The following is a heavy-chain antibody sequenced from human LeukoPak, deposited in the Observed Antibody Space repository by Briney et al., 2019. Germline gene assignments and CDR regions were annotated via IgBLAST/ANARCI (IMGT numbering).Heavy chain of an antibody. D-gene: IGHD3-22*01. CDR3: AKDFGAYDSSGYYSDY. V-gene: IGHV3-33*06. CDR2: IWYDGSNK. J-gene: IGHJ4*02. CDR1: GFTFSSYG. Sequence: PGGSLRLSCAASGFTFSSYGMHWVRQAPGKGVEWVGVIWYDGSNKYYADSVKGRFTISRDNSKNKLYLQIHSLRAEDTGVYYCAKDFGAYDSSGYYSDYWGQGTLVTVSS.